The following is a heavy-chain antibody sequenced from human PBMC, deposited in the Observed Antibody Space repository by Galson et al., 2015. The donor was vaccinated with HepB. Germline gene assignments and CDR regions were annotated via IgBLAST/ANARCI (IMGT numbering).Heavy chain of an antibody. J-gene: IGHJ4*02. CDR1: GFTFSSYW. D-gene: IGHD2-2*01. CDR2: IKTDGSYT. Sequence: SLRLSCAASGFTFSSYWVHWVRQAPGKGLVWVSRIKTDGSYTSYADSVKGRFTISRDNAKNTVYLEMNSLRTEDTSIYYCVRSSNFDTWGQGTLVTVSS. CDR3: VRSSNFDT. V-gene: IGHV3-74*01.